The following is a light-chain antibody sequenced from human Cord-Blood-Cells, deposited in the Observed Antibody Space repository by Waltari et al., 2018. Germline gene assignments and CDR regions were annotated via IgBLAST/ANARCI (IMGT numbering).Light chain of an antibody. J-gene: IGKJ4*01. CDR2: DAS. Sequence: EIQMTQSPSSLSASVGDRVSITCQASQDISNYLNWYKQKPGKAPKLLIYDASNLETGVPSRFSGSGSGTDFTFTISSLQPEDIATYYCQQYDNLPLTFGGGTKVEIK. CDR1: QDISNY. V-gene: IGKV1-33*01. CDR3: QQYDNLPLT.